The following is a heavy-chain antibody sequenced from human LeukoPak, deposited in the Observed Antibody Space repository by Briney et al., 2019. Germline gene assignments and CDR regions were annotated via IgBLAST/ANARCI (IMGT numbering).Heavy chain of an antibody. CDR3: ARLTYYYGSGTYYNPVFDY. V-gene: IGHV4-39*07. CDR2: INHSGST. Sequence: PSQTLSLTCTVSGGSISSGSYYWSRIRQPPGKGLEWIGEINHSGSTNYNPSLKSRVTISVDTSKNQFSLQLSSVTAADTAVYYCARLTYYYGSGTYYNPVFDYWGQGTLVTVSS. CDR1: GGSISSGSYY. J-gene: IGHJ4*02. D-gene: IGHD3-10*01.